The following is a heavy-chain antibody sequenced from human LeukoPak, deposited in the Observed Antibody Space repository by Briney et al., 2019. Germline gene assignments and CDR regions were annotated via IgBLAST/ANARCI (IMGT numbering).Heavy chain of an antibody. D-gene: IGHD3-10*01. CDR1: GGSISSAGYY. V-gene: IGHV4-31*03. J-gene: IGHJ5*02. CDR3: AAYGLGSSRRFDP. Sequence: SQTLSLTCTVSGGSISSAGYYWTWIRQHPGKGLEWIGCIYYSGSTYYSPSLKSRVTISLDTSKNQFSLNLSSVTAADTAVYYCAAYGLGSSRRFDPWGQGTLVTVSS. CDR2: IYYSGST.